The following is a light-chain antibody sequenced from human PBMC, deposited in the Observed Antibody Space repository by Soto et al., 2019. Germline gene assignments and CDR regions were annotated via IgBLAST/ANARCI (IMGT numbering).Light chain of an antibody. CDR2: DVS. J-gene: IGLJ1*01. CDR1: SSDVGRYNY. V-gene: IGLV2-11*01. Sequence: QSVLTQPRSVSGSPGQSVTISCTGTSSDVGRYNYVSWYQHHPGTAPKVMIYDVSERPSGVPDRFSGSKSGNTASLTISGLQAEDEADYYCGSYAGSPRFVFGTGTKVTVL. CDR3: GSYAGSPRFV.